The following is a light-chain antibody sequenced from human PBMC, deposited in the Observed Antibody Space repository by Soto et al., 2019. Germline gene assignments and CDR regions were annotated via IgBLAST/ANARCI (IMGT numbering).Light chain of an antibody. J-gene: IGKJ4*01. V-gene: IGKV4-1*01. CDR1: QTVLFNSNNKNF. CDR3: QQYYSLPLT. Sequence: DIVMSQSPDSLAVSLGERATINCKSSQTVLFNSNNKNFLAWYQHKSGQPPKLLIYWASTRESGVPDRFSGSGSGTDFTLTISSLQAEDVAVYYCQQYYSLPLTFGGGTKVEIK. CDR2: WAS.